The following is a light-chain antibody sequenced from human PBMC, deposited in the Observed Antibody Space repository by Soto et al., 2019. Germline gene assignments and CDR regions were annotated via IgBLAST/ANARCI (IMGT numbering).Light chain of an antibody. CDR2: GTT. V-gene: IGKV3-20*01. CDR3: QQYERSPWT. Sequence: EIVLTQSPGTLSLSPGARAPLSCRASQSVSSSYLAWYQQKPGQAPRLLIYGTTSRATGIPDRFSGSGSGTDFSLIISRLEPEDFAVYYCQQYERSPWTFGQGTKVDIK. J-gene: IGKJ1*01. CDR1: QSVSSSY.